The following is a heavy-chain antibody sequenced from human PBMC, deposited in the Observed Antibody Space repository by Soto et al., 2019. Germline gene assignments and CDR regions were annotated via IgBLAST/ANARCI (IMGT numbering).Heavy chain of an antibody. J-gene: IGHJ6*02. CDR2: INPNSGGT. CDR1: GYTFTGYY. D-gene: IGHD6-13*01. CDR3: DRATSIADDEELEDYYYYGMDV. V-gene: IGHV1-2*04. Sequence: GASVKVSCKASGYTFTGYYMHWVRQARGQGLEWMGWINPNSGGTNYAQKFQGWVTMTRDTSISTAYKELSRLRSDDTAVYYCDRATSIADDEELEDYYYYGMDVWGQGTTAIVSS.